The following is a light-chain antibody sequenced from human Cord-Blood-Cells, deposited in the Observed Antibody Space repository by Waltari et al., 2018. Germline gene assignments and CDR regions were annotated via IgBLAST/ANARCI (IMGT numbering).Light chain of an antibody. CDR1: QSLLHSNGYNY. J-gene: IGKJ4*01. V-gene: IGKV2-28*01. Sequence: DIVMTQSPLSLPVTPGEPASISCRSSQSLLHSNGYNYLDWYLQKPGQSPQLLIYLGSTRASGVPDRFSSSGSDTHFTLKISRVEAEDVGVYYCIQALQTPFTFGGGTKVEIK. CDR2: LGS. CDR3: IQALQTPFT.